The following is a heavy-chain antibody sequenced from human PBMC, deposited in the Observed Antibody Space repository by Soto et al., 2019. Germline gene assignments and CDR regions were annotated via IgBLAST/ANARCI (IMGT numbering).Heavy chain of an antibody. CDR3: ARQEGPLWSGYYTVDY. V-gene: IGHV1-3*01. D-gene: IGHD3-3*01. Sequence: ASVKVSCKASGYTFTSYYMHWVRQAPGQRLEWMGWINAGNGNTKYSQKFQGRVTITRDTSASTAYMELSSLRSEDTAVYYCARQEGPLWSGYYTVDYWGQGTLVTVSS. J-gene: IGHJ4*02. CDR1: GYTFTSYY. CDR2: INAGNGNT.